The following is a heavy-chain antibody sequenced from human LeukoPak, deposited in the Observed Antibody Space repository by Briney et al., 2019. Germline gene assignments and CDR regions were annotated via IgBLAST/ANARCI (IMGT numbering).Heavy chain of an antibody. J-gene: IGHJ4*02. D-gene: IGHD1-26*01. CDR2: IRYDGSNK. Sequence: GGSLRLSCAASGFTFSSYGMHWVRQAPGKGLEWVAFIRYDGSNKYYADSVKGRFTISRDNSKNTLYLQMNSLRAEDTAVYYCAKLREWELPDLFDYWGQGTLVTVSS. CDR1: GFTFSSYG. V-gene: IGHV3-30*02. CDR3: AKLREWELPDLFDY.